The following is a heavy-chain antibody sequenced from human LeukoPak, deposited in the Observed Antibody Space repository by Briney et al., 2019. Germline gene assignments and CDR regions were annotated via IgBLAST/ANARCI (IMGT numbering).Heavy chain of an antibody. CDR2: INSDGSSA. Sequence: SGGSLRLSCVASGFTFNSYWIHWVRQAPGKGLVWVSRINSDGSSASYADSVKGRFTISRDNAKNTLYLQMNSLRAEDTAVYYCARHLTYGGWNSWGQGTLVTVSS. CDR3: ARHLTYGGWNS. J-gene: IGHJ4*02. D-gene: IGHD4-23*01. CDR1: GFTFNSYW. V-gene: IGHV3-74*01.